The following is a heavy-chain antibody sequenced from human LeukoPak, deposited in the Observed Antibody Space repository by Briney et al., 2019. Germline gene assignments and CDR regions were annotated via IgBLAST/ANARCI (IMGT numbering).Heavy chain of an antibody. CDR3: ARERGGSKLTGLYGRDYYYMDV. CDR1: GYSISSGYY. D-gene: IGHD6-19*01. Sequence: SETLPLTCTVSGYSISSGYYWGWIRQPPGKGLEWIGSIYHSGSTYYNPSLKSRVTISVATSKNQFSLKLTSVTAADTAVYFCARERGGSKLTGLYGRDYYYMDVWGKGTTVTVSS. J-gene: IGHJ6*03. CDR2: IYHSGST. V-gene: IGHV4-38-2*02.